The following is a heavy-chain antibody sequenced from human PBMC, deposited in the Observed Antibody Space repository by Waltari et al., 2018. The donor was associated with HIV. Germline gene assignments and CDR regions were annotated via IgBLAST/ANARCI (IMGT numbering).Heavy chain of an antibody. CDR1: GLTLADIW. J-gene: IGHJ1*01. D-gene: IGHD1-26*01. CDR3: ATGPREVGATYLFQH. Sequence: MESGGGLVKPGESLRLTCATSGLTLADIWMHWHRQSQGKVVERLDRIRSASDGGTIGYSAPVKGRFTTSRDDSISTTSLQMKGLQAADSGVYFCATGPREVGATYLFQHWGRGTLVTVSS. V-gene: IGHV3-15*01. CDR2: IRSASDGGTI.